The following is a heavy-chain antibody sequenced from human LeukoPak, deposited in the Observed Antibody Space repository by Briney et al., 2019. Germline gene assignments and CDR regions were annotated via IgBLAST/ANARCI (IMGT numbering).Heavy chain of an antibody. Sequence: PGGSLRLSCAASGFTFSSYAMHWVRQAPGKGLEWVAVISYDGSNKYYADSVKGRFTISRDNSKNTLYPQMNSLRAEDTAVYYCARDHSSSWFDYWGQGTLVTVSS. V-gene: IGHV3-30*04. CDR3: ARDHSSSWFDY. CDR2: ISYDGSNK. CDR1: GFTFSSYA. J-gene: IGHJ4*02. D-gene: IGHD6-13*01.